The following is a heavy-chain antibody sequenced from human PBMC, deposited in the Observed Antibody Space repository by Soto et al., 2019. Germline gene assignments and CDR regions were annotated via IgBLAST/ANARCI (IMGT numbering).Heavy chain of an antibody. V-gene: IGHV1-69*13. CDR3: ARDPLGCSGGSCYFPSTYYYYGMDV. J-gene: IGHJ6*02. D-gene: IGHD2-15*01. CDR2: IIPIFGTA. CDR1: GGTFSSYA. Sequence: GXSVKVSCKASGGTFSSYAISWVRQAPGQGLEWMGGIIPIFGTANYAQKFQGRVTITADESTSTAYMELSSLRSEDTAVYYCARDPLGCSGGSCYFPSTYYYYGMDVWGQGTTVTVSS.